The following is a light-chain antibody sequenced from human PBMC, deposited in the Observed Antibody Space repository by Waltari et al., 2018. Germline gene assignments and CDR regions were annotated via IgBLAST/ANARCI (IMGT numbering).Light chain of an antibody. J-gene: IGKJ1*01. CDR3: QQYNNWPPWT. CDR1: QSVSSN. Sequence: EIVMTQSPATLSVSPGERATLSCRASQSVSSNLAWYQQKPGHAPRLLIYGATTRATGIPARFSGSGSETEFTLTISSLQSEDFAVYYCQQYNNWPPWTFGQGTKVEIK. CDR2: GAT. V-gene: IGKV3-15*01.